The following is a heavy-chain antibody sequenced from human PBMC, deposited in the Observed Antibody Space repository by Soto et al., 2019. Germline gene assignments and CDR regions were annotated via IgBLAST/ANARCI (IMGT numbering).Heavy chain of an antibody. Sequence: EVQLVESGGDLVQPGGSLRLSCVASGFTFSSYWMSWVRQAPGNGLEWVANINQDGSEKYYVDSVKGRFTISRDNAKNSLYLQVTSLRAEDTAVYYCAKRKEVYYYGMDVWGQGTTVTVSS. J-gene: IGHJ6*02. CDR2: INQDGSEK. V-gene: IGHV3-7*01. CDR3: AKRKEVYYYGMDV. CDR1: GFTFSSYW.